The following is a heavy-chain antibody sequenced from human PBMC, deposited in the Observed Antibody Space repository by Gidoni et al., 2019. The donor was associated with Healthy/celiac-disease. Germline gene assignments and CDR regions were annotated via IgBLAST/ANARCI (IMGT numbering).Heavy chain of an antibody. CDR2: SKSKTDGGTT. CDR3: TTDLDTVTTFKFY. J-gene: IGHJ4*02. Sequence: EVQLVASGGGLVQPGGSLRLSCAASGFTFSNAWMSWVRQAPGKGLEWVGRSKSKTDGGTTDYAAPVKGRFTISRDDSKNKLYLQRNSLKTEDTAVYYCTTDLDTVTTFKFYWGQGTLVTVSS. V-gene: IGHV3-15*01. D-gene: IGHD4-17*01. CDR1: GFTFSNAW.